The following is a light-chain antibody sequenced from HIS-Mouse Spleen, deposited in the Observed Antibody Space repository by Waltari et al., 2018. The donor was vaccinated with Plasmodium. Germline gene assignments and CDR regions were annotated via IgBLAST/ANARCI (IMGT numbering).Light chain of an antibody. CDR1: ALPKKY. J-gene: IGLJ3*02. CDR3: CSTDSSGNHRV. CDR2: EDS. V-gene: IGLV3-10*01. Sequence: SYELTQPPSVSVSPGQTARITCSGDALPKKYAYWYQQKSGQAPVLGIYEDSKRPSGIPERVSGSSSGTMATLTISGAQVEDEADYYCCSTDSSGNHRVFGGGTKLTVL.